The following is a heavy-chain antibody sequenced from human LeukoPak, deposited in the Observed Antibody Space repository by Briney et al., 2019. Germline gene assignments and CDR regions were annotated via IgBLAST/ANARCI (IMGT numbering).Heavy chain of an antibody. V-gene: IGHV1-69*05. CDR1: GGTFSSYA. CDR2: IIPIFGTA. D-gene: IGHD3-10*01. J-gene: IGHJ5*02. Sequence: SVKVSCKASGGTFSSYAISWVRQAPGQGPEWMGRIIPIFGTANYAQKFQGRVTITTDESTSTAYMELSSLRSEDTAVYYCARDKVRGSWFDPWGQGTLVTVSS. CDR3: ARDKVRGSWFDP.